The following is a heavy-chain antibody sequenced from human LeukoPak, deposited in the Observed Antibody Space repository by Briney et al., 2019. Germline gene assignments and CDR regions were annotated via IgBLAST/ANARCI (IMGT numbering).Heavy chain of an antibody. CDR1: GGSVRSYY. V-gene: IGHV4-59*08. J-gene: IGHJ4*02. CDR3: ARQYFGELGFDY. D-gene: IGHD3-16*01. CDR2: IYYSGST. Sequence: SETLSFTCTVSGGSVRSYYWSWIRQSPGNGLEWIGNIYYSGSTNYNPSLNSRVTMSLDTSKNQFSMKLSPVTAADTAIYYCARQYFGELGFDYWGQGSPVTVSS.